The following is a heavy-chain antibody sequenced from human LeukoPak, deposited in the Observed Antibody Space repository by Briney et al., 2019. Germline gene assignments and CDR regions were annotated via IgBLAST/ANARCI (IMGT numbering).Heavy chain of an antibody. CDR2: IYSGGST. CDR1: GFTVSSNY. D-gene: IGHD1-26*01. Sequence: SGGSLRLSCAASGFTVSSNYMSWVRQAPGKGLEWVSVIYSGGSTYYADSVKGRFTISRDNSKNTLYLQMNSLRAEDTAVYYCARGGHSGSYYYFDYWGQGTLVTVSS. V-gene: IGHV3-66*01. J-gene: IGHJ4*02. CDR3: ARGGHSGSYYYFDY.